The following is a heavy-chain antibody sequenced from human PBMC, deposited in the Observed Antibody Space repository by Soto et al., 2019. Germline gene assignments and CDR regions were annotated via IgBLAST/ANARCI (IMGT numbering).Heavy chain of an antibody. J-gene: IGHJ4*02. CDR1: GFTFSSYE. V-gene: IGHV3-48*03. Sequence: GGSLRLSCAASGFTFSSYEMNWVRQAPGKGLEWVSDITSTGSTRYYADSVKGRFTISRDNAKNSLYLQMNSLRAEDTAVYYCAKDRRAGGNSAFYFDFWGQGAQVTVSS. CDR2: ITSTGSTR. CDR3: AKDRRAGGNSAFYFDF. D-gene: IGHD3-16*01.